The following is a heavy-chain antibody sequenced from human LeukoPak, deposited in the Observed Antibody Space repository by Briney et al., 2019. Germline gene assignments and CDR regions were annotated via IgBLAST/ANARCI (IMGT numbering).Heavy chain of an antibody. D-gene: IGHD6-13*01. V-gene: IGHV3-74*01. CDR1: GFTFSSYW. CDR2: INSDGSST. Sequence: GGSLRLSCAASGFTFSSYWMHWARQAPGKGLVWVSRINSDGSSTSYADSVKGRFTISRDNAKNTLYLQMNSLRAEDTAVYYCARDLRRGSSWYYYYYMDVWGKGTTVTVSS. CDR3: ARDLRRGSSWYYYYYMDV. J-gene: IGHJ6*03.